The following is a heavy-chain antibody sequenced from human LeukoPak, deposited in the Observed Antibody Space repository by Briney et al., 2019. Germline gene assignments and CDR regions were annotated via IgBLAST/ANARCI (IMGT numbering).Heavy chain of an antibody. D-gene: IGHD5-18*01. Sequence: GGSLRLSCAASGFTVSDNYMSWVRQAPGKGLEWVSVIYSDGTTFYADSVKGRFTISRDNSKNTVYLQMNSLRAEDTAVYYCARDPGYSYGFDYWGQGTLVTVSS. CDR1: GFTVSDNY. CDR2: IYSDGTT. CDR3: ARDPGYSYGFDY. J-gene: IGHJ4*02. V-gene: IGHV3-53*01.